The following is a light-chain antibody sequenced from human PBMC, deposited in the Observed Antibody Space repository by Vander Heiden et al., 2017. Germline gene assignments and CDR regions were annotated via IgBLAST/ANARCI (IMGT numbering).Light chain of an antibody. Sequence: QSALTQPASMSGSPGQSITISCTGTSSDVGSYNLVSWYHHHPGKTPNLMIYEGTKRPSGVSNRFSGSKSDTTASLTISVPQAEDEADYYCCSYASSSSAVVFGGGTKLTVL. CDR2: EGT. CDR3: CSYASSSSAVV. V-gene: IGLV2-23*01. CDR1: SSDVGSYNL. J-gene: IGLJ2*01.